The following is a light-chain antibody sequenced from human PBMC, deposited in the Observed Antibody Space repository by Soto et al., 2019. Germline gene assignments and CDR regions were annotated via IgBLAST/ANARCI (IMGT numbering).Light chain of an antibody. J-gene: IGLJ2*01. CDR3: QSYDSSNQGV. V-gene: IGLV6-57*02. CDR2: EDN. CDR1: SGSIASNY. Sequence: NLMLTQPHSVSESPGKTVTISCTGSSGSIASNYVQWYQQRPGSAPTTVIYEDNQRPSGVPDRFSGSIDSSSNSASLTISGLKTEDEADYYCQSYDSSNQGVFGGGTKLTVL.